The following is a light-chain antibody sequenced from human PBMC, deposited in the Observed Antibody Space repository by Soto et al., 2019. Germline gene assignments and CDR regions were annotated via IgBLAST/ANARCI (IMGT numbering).Light chain of an antibody. CDR2: GAS. CDR3: QQYNNWPLT. CDR1: QSVYSS. V-gene: IGKV3-15*01. J-gene: IGKJ4*01. Sequence: ETVMTQSPATLSVSPGERATLSCRASQSVYSSLAWYQQKPGQAPRLLIYGASTRATGIPARFSGSGSGTEFTLTVSSLQSEDFAVYYCQQYNNWPLTFGGGTKVDIK.